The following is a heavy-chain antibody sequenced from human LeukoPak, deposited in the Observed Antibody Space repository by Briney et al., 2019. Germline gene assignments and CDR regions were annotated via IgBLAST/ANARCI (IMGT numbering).Heavy chain of an antibody. CDR2: TSYDGSHQ. CDR3: TRVKATGTYSSAMEV. J-gene: IGHJ6*03. CDR1: GFIFSHYA. D-gene: IGHD1-7*01. Sequence: GGSLRLSCAGSGFIFSHYAMHWVRQAPGKGLDWVAITSYDGSHQYYADSVKGRFTLSRDDSKSTLYLQMNSLRAEDTAVYYCTRVKATGTYSSAMEVWGKGATVTVSS. V-gene: IGHV3-30*04.